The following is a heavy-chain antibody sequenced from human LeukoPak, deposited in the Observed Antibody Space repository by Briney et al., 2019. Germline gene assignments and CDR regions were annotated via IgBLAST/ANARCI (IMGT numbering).Heavy chain of an antibody. CDR2: ISASGGST. CDR1: GFTFSSSA. Sequence: GGSLRLSCAASGFTFSSSAMSWVRQVPGKGLEWVSGISASGGSTYYADSVRGRFTVSRDNSENTLYLQMNNLRAEDSAVYCCARDADTSGYFSFFDRWGQGTLVTVSS. J-gene: IGHJ4*02. CDR3: ARDADTSGYFSFFDR. D-gene: IGHD3-22*01. V-gene: IGHV3-23*01.